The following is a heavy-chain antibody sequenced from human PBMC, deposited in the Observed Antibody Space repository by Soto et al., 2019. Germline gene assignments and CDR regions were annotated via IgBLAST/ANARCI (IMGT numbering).Heavy chain of an antibody. Sequence: SETLSLTCAVSGGSFTSNNWWTWVRQPPGQGLEWVGEIYRTGSTNYNPSLKSRVTISLDKSENQFSLKVTSLTAADTAVYYCASRDPGTSVDYWGQGTLVTVSS. J-gene: IGHJ4*02. CDR2: IYRTGST. CDR3: ASRDPGTSVDY. CDR1: GGSFTSNNW. V-gene: IGHV4-4*02. D-gene: IGHD1-7*01.